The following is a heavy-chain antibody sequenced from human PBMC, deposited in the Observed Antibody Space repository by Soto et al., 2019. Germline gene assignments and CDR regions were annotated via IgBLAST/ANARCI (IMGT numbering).Heavy chain of an antibody. CDR2: IYYGGTT. Sequence: SETLSLTCTVYGGSISNYYWTWIQQPPGKGLEWIGFIYYGGTTDYNPSLKSRVTISVDTSKNRFSLKLTSVTAADTAVYYCARKKRESYYYGMDVWGQGTTVTVSS. J-gene: IGHJ6*02. CDR3: ARKKRESYYYGMDV. CDR1: GGSISNYY. V-gene: IGHV4-59*01.